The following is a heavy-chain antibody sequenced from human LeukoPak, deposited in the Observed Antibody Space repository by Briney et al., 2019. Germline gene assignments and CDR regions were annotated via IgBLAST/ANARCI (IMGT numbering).Heavy chain of an antibody. CDR3: ARKNGYGDFHFDY. D-gene: IGHD4-17*01. Sequence: GGSLRLSCAASGFSFSSYWMSWVRQAPGKGLEWVANIKQDGSEKSYVDSVKGRFTISRDNAKNSLYLQMNSLRAEDTAVYYCARKNGYGDFHFDYWGQGTLVTVSS. V-gene: IGHV3-7*04. CDR1: GFSFSSYW. J-gene: IGHJ4*02. CDR2: IKQDGSEK.